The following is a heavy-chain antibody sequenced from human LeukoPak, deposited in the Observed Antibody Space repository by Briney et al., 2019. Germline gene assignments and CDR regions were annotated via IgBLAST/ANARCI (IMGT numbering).Heavy chain of an antibody. D-gene: IGHD5-12*01. Sequence: PGGSLRLSCAASGFTFSSYAMSWVRQAPGKGLGWVSAIGSYATSTYYADSVKGRFTISRDNSKNTLYLQMNSLRAEDTAVYYCASTLRFGGDYWGQGTLVTVSS. J-gene: IGHJ4*02. CDR1: GFTFSSYA. CDR3: ASTLRFGGDY. CDR2: IGSYATST. V-gene: IGHV3-23*01.